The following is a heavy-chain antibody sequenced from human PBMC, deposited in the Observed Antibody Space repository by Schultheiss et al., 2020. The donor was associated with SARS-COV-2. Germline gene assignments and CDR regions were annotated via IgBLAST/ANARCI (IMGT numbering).Heavy chain of an antibody. J-gene: IGHJ6*03. V-gene: IGHV3-21*04. CDR3: ARGSSSGWPYYYYYYMDV. CDR2: ISSSSSYI. CDR1: GFTFSSYA. Sequence: GGSLRLSCAASGFTFSSYAMHWVRQAPGKGLEWVSSISSSSSYIYYADSVKGRFTISRDNAKNSLYLQMNSLRAEDTAVYYCARGSSSGWPYYYYYYMDVWGKGTTVTVSS. D-gene: IGHD6-19*01.